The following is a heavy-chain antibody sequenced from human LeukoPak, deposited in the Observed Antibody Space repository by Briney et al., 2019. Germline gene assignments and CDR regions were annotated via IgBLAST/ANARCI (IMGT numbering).Heavy chain of an antibody. V-gene: IGHV4-59*08. J-gene: IGHJ4*02. CDR3: ARRGRAAGKYGGYDYWYFDN. CDR2: ISDSGST. Sequence: SETLSPTCAVSGDSFSSHYWTWIRQSPGTGLEWIGYISDSGSTNYNPSLKSRVSMSVDTSKNRFSLKLNSVTAADTAVYYCARRGRAAGKYGGYDYWYFDNWGQGTLGTVSS. D-gene: IGHD5-12*01. CDR1: GDSFSSHY.